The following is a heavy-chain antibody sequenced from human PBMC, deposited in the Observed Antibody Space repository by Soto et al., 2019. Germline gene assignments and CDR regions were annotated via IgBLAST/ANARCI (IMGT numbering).Heavy chain of an antibody. V-gene: IGHV4-34*01. J-gene: IGHJ5*02. CDR2: INHGGST. CDR1: GESFIGYY. CDR3: ARTDIVTTNWFDP. Sequence: QVHLQQWGAGLLKPSETLPLTCAVYGESFIGYYWTWIRQSPGKGLEWIGEINHGGSTNYNPSLKSRVTISIDTSKNQFSLKLTSVTAADTSVYYCARTDIVTTNWFDPWGQGTLVTVSS. D-gene: IGHD5-12*01.